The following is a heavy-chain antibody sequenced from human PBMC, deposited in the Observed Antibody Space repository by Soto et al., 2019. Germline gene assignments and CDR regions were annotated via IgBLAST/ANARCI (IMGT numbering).Heavy chain of an antibody. J-gene: IGHJ6*04. V-gene: IGHV3-64*01. D-gene: IGHD3-3*01. Sequence: EEQLVQSGGGLVQXXXXXXLXXXXXXXXXXXXXXFWVRQAPGKGLEYVSAVSRNGINTYYANSVKGRFTISRDNSKNIMYLQMGTLRAEDMAVYYCAITYYDFDVWGKGTTVIVSS. CDR2: VSRNGINT. CDR1: XXXXXXXX. CDR3: AITYYDFDV.